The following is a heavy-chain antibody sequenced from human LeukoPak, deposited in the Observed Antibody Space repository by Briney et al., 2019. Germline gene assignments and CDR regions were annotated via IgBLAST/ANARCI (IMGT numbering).Heavy chain of an antibody. J-gene: IGHJ6*02. CDR1: GGTFSSYA. CDR2: IIPIFGTA. CDR3: ARTYYDFWSGYYTYYYGMDV. V-gene: IGHV1-69*13. D-gene: IGHD3-3*01. Sequence: SVKVSCKASGGTFSSYAISWVRQAPGQGLEWMGGIIPIFGTANYAQKFQGRVTITADESTSTAYMELSSLRSEDTAVYYCARTYYDFWSGYYTYYYGMDVWGQGTTVTVSS.